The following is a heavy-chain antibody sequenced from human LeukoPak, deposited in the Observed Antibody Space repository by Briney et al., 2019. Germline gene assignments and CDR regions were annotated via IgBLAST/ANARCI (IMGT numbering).Heavy chain of an antibody. V-gene: IGHV3-43*01. Sequence: GGSLRLSCAASGFTFDDYTMHWVRQGQGGGLEWVSLISWDGGSTYYTDSVKGRFTISRDNSKNSLYLQMNSLRTEDTALYYCAKAPDLGATLVYWGQGTLVSVSS. J-gene: IGHJ4*02. D-gene: IGHD1-26*01. CDR2: ISWDGGST. CDR3: AKAPDLGATLVY. CDR1: GFTFDDYT.